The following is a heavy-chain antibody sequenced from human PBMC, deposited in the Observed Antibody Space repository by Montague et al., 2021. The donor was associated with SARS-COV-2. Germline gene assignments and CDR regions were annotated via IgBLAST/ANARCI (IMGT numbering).Heavy chain of an antibody. CDR1: GFTVSSNY. J-gene: IGHJ4*02. CDR2: IYSGDST. Sequence: SLRLYCAASGFTVSSNYMSWVRQAPGKGLEWVSVIYSGDSTYYADSVKGRFTISRHNSKNTLYLQMNSLRAEDTAVYYCARDHGSGWFTFDYWGQGILVTVSS. CDR3: ARDHGSGWFTFDY. V-gene: IGHV3-53*04. D-gene: IGHD6-19*01.